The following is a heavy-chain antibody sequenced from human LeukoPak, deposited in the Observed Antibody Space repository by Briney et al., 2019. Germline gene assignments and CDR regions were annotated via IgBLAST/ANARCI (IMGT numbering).Heavy chain of an antibody. CDR3: ARGGSTDSIHSCGGNCYFLDY. Sequence: GASVKVSCKASGYTFTGNHMHWVRQALGQGLEWMGWINPNSGGTNYAQKFQGRVIMTRDTSISTAYMELSRLGSDDTAVYYCARGGSTDSIHSCGGNCYFLDYWGQGTLVTVSS. D-gene: IGHD2-21*02. J-gene: IGHJ4*02. CDR2: INPNSGGT. V-gene: IGHV1-2*02. CDR1: GYTFTGNH.